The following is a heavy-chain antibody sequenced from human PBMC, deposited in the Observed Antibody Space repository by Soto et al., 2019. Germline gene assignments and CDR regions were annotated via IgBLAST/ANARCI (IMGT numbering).Heavy chain of an antibody. CDR2: IYYSGST. CDR1: GGSISSYY. J-gene: IGHJ3*02. CDR3: ARGQWLFAFDI. V-gene: IGHV4-59*01. Sequence: PSETLSLTCTVSGGSISSYYWSWIRQPPGKGLEWIGYIYYSGSTNYNPSLKSRVTISVDTSKNQFPLKLSSVTAADTAVYYCARGQWLFAFDIWGQGTMVTVSS. D-gene: IGHD6-19*01.